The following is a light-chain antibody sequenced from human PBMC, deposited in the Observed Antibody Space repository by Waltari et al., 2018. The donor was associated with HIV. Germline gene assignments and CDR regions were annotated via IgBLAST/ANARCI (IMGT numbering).Light chain of an antibody. CDR3: CAYAAGHVSYV. J-gene: IGLJ1*01. CDR2: DVN. V-gene: IGLV2-11*01. CDR1: TIAVGFSDY. Sequence: QSALTQPPSVSGSPGQSVPISCSGTTIAVGFSDYVSWYQQYPGKAPKLIIFDVNQRPSGVPERFSGSKSGNTASLTISGLQTEDEADYFCCAYAAGHVSYVFGNGTAVAVL.